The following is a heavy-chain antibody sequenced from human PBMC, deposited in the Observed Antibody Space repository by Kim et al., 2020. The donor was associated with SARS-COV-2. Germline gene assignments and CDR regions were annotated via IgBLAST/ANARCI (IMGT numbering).Heavy chain of an antibody. CDR3: ARGAGATSYYYYGMDV. D-gene: IGHD1-26*01. V-gene: IGHV3-21*01. Sequence: SVQGRFTISRDNARNSLYLQLNSLRAEDTAVYYCARGAGATSYYYYGMDVWGQGTTVTVSS. J-gene: IGHJ6*02.